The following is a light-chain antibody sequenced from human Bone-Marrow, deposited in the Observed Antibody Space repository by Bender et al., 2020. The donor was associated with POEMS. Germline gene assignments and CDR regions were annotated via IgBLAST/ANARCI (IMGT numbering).Light chain of an antibody. J-gene: IGLJ2*01. V-gene: IGLV2-8*01. CDR1: SSDVGGYNS. CDR2: EVS. Sequence: QSALTQPPSASGSPGQSVTISCTGTSSDVGGYNSVSWYQHHSGKAPKLMIYEVSKRPSGVPDRFSASKSGYTASLTVSGLQAEDEADYYCSSYAGSNTYVVFGGGTKLTVL. CDR3: SSYAGSNTYVV.